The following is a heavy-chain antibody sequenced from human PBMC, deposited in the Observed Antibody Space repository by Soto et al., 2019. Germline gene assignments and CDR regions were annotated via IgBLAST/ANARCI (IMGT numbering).Heavy chain of an antibody. CDR3: TVVVVAATPGGGMDV. D-gene: IGHD2-15*01. J-gene: IGHJ6*02. CDR1: GFNLREFY. Sequence: SLRLSCAPAGFNLREFYMALFRQSPGKGLEWISYVSNTLTYTNYADSVRGRFTLSRDNSKNTLYLQMNSLRAEDTAVYYCTVVVVAATPGGGMDVWGQGT. V-gene: IGHV3-11*06. CDR2: VSNTLTYT.